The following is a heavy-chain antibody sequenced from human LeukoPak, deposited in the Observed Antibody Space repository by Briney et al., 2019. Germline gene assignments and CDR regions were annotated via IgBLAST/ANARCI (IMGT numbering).Heavy chain of an antibody. J-gene: IGHJ4*02. CDR1: GYTFTGYY. CDR3: ARDWRWRQSYYFDY. Sequence: GASVKVSCKAPGYTFTGYYMHWVRQATGQGLEWRGWINPNSGGTNYAQKFQGRVTMTRDTSISTAYMELSRLRSDDTAVYYCARDWRWRQSYYFDYWGQGTLVTVSS. CDR2: INPNSGGT. D-gene: IGHD5-24*01. V-gene: IGHV1-2*02.